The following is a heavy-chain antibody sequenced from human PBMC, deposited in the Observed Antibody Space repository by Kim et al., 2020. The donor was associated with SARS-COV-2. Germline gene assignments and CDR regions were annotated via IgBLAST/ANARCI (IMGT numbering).Heavy chain of an antibody. CDR3: ARQERWLQLGGWFDP. V-gene: IGHV5-51*01. CDR1: GYSFTSYW. CDR2: IYPGDSDT. Sequence: GESLKISCKGSGYSFTSYWIGWVRQMPGKGLEWMGIIYPGDSDTRYSPSFQGQVTISADKSISTAYLQWSSLKASDTAMYYCARQERWLQLGGWFDPWGQGTLVTVSS. D-gene: IGHD5-12*01. J-gene: IGHJ5*02.